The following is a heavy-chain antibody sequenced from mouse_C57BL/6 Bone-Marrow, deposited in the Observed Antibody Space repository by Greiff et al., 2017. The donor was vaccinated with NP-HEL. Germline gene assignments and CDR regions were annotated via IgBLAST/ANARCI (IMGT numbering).Heavy chain of an antibody. D-gene: IGHD4-1*01. J-gene: IGHJ3*01. CDR2: IYPRSGNT. CDR1: GYTFTSYG. V-gene: IGHV1-81*01. Sequence: VQLQQSGAELARPGASVKLSCKASGYTFTSYGISWVKQRTGQGLEWIGEIYPRSGNTYYNEKFKGKATLTADKSSSTAYMELRSLTSEDSAVDVCARSDWGRLFAYWGQGTLVTVSA. CDR3: ARSDWGRLFAY.